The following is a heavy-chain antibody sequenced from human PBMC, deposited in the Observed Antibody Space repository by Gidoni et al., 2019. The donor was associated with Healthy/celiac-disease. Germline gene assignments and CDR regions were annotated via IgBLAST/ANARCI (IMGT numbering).Heavy chain of an antibody. D-gene: IGHD6-13*01. Sequence: QLQLQESGPGLVKPSETLSLTCTVSGGSISSRSYYWGWIRQPPGKGLEWIGSIYYSGSTYYNPSLKSRVTISVDTSKNQFSRKLSSVTAADTAVYYCARARDSSSWSKGGYYFDYWGQGTLVTVSS. J-gene: IGHJ4*02. CDR2: IYYSGST. CDR3: ARARDSSSWSKGGYYFDY. V-gene: IGHV4-39*01. CDR1: GGSISSRSYY.